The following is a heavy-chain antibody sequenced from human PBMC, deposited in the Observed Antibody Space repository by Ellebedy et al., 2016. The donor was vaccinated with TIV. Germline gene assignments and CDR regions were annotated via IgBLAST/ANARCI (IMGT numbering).Heavy chain of an antibody. CDR3: AKDGRDTTGWGGALDI. D-gene: IGHD6-19*01. Sequence: PGGSLRLSCAASGFNFGGHAMKWVRQPPGKGLEWVSSIGSSAYSTHYADSVKGRFTISRDNSRNTLYLQMNSLRGEDTAVYFCAKDGRDTTGWGGALDIWGQGAMVTVSS. J-gene: IGHJ3*02. CDR1: GFNFGGHA. CDR2: IGSSAYST. V-gene: IGHV3-23*01.